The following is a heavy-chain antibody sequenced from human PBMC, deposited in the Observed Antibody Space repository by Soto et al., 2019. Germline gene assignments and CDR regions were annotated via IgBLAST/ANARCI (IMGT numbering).Heavy chain of an antibody. J-gene: IGHJ6*02. CDR3: ARLMTRYYYYGMDV. D-gene: IGHD2-8*01. Sequence: SETLSLTCTVSGGSISSYYWGWIRQPPGKGLEWIGSIYYSGSTYYNPSLKSRVTISVDTSKNQFSLKLSSVTAADTAVYYCARLMTRYYYYGMDVWGQGTTVTVSS. CDR2: IYYSGST. V-gene: IGHV4-39*01. CDR1: GGSISSYY.